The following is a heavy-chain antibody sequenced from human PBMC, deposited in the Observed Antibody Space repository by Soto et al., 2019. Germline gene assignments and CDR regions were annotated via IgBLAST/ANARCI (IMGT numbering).Heavy chain of an antibody. V-gene: IGHV3-23*01. CDR2: ISGSGGST. J-gene: IGHJ4*02. CDR3: AKEPRRYNWTPYFDY. D-gene: IGHD1-20*01. CDR1: GFTFSSYA. Sequence: EGSLRLSCAASGFTFSSYAMSWVRQAPGKGLEWVSAISGSGGSTYYADSVKGRFTISRDNSKNTLYLQMNSLRAEDTAVYYCAKEPRRYNWTPYFDYWGQGTLVTVSS.